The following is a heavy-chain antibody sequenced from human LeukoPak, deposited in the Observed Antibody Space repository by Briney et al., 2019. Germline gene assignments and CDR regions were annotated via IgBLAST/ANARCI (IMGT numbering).Heavy chain of an antibody. V-gene: IGHV3-20*04. J-gene: IGHJ4*02. CDR3: AKVPREETTVTAHFDY. CDR1: GFTFDDYG. D-gene: IGHD4-17*01. Sequence: GGSLRLSCAASGFTFDDYGMSWVRQAPGKGLEWVSGINWNGGSTGYADSVKGRFTISRDNAKNSLYLQMNSLRAEDTAVYYCAKVPREETTVTAHFDYWGQGTLVTVSS. CDR2: INWNGGST.